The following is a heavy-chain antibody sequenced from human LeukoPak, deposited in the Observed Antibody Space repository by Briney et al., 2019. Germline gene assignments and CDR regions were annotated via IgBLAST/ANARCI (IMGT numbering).Heavy chain of an antibody. Sequence: SETLSLTCTVSGGSISSYYWSWIRQPPGKGLEWIGSIYYSGSTYYNPSLKSRVTISVDTSKNQFSLKLSSVTAADTAVYYCARSGDGYIDFDYWGQGTLVTVSS. CDR1: GGSISSYY. V-gene: IGHV4-39*07. CDR3: ARSGDGYIDFDY. CDR2: IYYSGST. D-gene: IGHD5-24*01. J-gene: IGHJ4*02.